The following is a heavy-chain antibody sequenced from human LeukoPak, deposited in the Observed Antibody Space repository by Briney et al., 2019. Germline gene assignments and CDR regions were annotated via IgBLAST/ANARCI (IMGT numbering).Heavy chain of an antibody. J-gene: IGHJ5*02. Sequence: ASVKVSCKASGYTFISYGISWVRQAPGQGLEWMGWISAYNGNTNYAQKLQGRVTMTTDTSTSTAYMELRSLRSDDTAVYYCARHPLMLRGKNWFDPWGQGTLVTVSS. CDR2: ISAYNGNT. CDR3: ARHPLMLRGKNWFDP. V-gene: IGHV1-18*01. CDR1: GYTFISYG. D-gene: IGHD3-10*01.